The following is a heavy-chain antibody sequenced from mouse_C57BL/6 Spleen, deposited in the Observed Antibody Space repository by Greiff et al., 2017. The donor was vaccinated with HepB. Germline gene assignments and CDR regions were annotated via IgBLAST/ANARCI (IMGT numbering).Heavy chain of an antibody. CDR3: AREAAEDSNSAMDY. CDR2: INPNNGGT. CDR1: GYTFTDYN. Sequence: EVQLQESGPELVKPGASVKMSCKASGYTFTDYNMHWVKQSHGKSLEWIGYINPNNGGTSYNQKFKGKATLTVNKSSSTAYMELRSLTSEDSAVYYCAREAAEDSNSAMDYWGQGTSVTVSS. V-gene: IGHV1-22*01. J-gene: IGHJ4*01. D-gene: IGHD2-5*01.